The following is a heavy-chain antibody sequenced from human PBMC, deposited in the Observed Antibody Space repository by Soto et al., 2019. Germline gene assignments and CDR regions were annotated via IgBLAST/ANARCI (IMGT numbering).Heavy chain of an antibody. CDR3: ARPWGLGYCSGGSCYPNWFDP. J-gene: IGHJ5*02. V-gene: IGHV1-2*02. D-gene: IGHD2-15*01. CDR1: GYTSTGYY. Sequence: ASVKVSCKASGYTSTGYYMHWVRQAPGQGLEWMGWINPNSGGTNYAQKFQGRVTMTRDTSISTAYMELSRLRSDDTAVYYCARPWGLGYCSGGSCYPNWFDPWGQGTLVTVSS. CDR2: INPNSGGT.